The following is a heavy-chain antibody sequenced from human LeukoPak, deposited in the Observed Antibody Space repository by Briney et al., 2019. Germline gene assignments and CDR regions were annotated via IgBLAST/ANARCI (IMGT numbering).Heavy chain of an antibody. CDR2: ISYTGST. CDR3: VRLGRRSGSHSLDP. V-gene: IGHV4-59*01. CDR1: GGPINSDY. Sequence: PSETLSLTCTVSGGPINSDYWNWIRQPPGKGLEWIGYISYTGSTNYNPSLESRLTISLDTSKNQFSLKLSSVTAADTGAYYCVRLGRRSGSHSLDPWGQGRLGTVSS. D-gene: IGHD1-26*01. J-gene: IGHJ5*02.